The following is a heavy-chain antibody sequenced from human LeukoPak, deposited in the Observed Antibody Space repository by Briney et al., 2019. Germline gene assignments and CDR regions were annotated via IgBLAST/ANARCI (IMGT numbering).Heavy chain of an antibody. CDR1: GFTFNSYG. CDR3: AKEMTTVPTGNFDY. Sequence: GGSLRLSCAASGFTFNSYGMHWVRQAPGKGLEWVAYIGYDGSNKYYADSVKGRFTISRDNSKNTLYLQMNSLRAEDTAVYYCAKEMTTVPTGNFDYWGQGTLVTVSS. CDR2: IGYDGSNK. V-gene: IGHV3-30*02. J-gene: IGHJ4*02. D-gene: IGHD4-17*01.